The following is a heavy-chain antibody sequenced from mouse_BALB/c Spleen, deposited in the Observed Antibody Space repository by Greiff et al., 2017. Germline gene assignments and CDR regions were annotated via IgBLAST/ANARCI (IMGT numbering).Heavy chain of an antibody. Sequence: EVKLVESGAELVRPGALVKLSCKASGFNIKDYYMHWVKQRPEQGLEWIGWIDPENGNTIYDPKFQGKASITADTSSNTAYLQLSSLTSEDTAVYYCASLNYYGSSYWGQGTTLTVSS. V-gene: IGHV14-1*02. CDR2: IDPENGNT. D-gene: IGHD1-1*01. CDR1: GFNIKDYY. J-gene: IGHJ2*01. CDR3: ASLNYYGSSY.